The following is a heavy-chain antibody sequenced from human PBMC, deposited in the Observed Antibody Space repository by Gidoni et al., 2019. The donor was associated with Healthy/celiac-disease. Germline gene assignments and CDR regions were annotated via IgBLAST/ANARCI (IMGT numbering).Heavy chain of an antibody. V-gene: IGHV3-48*01. CDR2: ISSSSSTI. CDR1: GFTFSTYS. CDR3: ARPPRPSPSSSWYDNWFDP. J-gene: IGHJ5*02. Sequence: EVQLVESGGGLVQPGGSLRLSCAASGFTFSTYSMNWVRQAPGKGLEWVSYISSSSSTIYYADSVKGRFTISRDNAKNSLYLQMNSLRAEDTAVYYCARPPRPSPSSSWYDNWFDPWGQGTLVTVSS. D-gene: IGHD6-13*01.